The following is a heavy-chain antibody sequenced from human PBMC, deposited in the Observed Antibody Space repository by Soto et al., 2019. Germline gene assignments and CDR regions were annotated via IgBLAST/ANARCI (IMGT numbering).Heavy chain of an antibody. CDR2: IYYSGST. J-gene: IGHJ4*02. V-gene: IGHV4-31*03. CDR1: GGSISSGGYY. CDR3: ARGGIAAAAPPDY. Sequence: SETLSLTCTFSGGSISSGGYYWSWIRQHPGKGLEWIGYIYYSGSTYYNPSLKSRVTISVDTSKNQFSLKLSSVTAADTAVYYCARGGIAAAAPPDYWGQGTLVTVPS. D-gene: IGHD6-13*01.